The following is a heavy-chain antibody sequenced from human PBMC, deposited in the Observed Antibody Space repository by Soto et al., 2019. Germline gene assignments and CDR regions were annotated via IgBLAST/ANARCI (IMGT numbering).Heavy chain of an antibody. Sequence: ASVTVSCKASGYTFTSYYMHWVRQAPGQGLEWMGIINPSGGSTSYAQKFQGRVTMTRDTSTSTVYMELSSLRSEDTAVYYCARGYCSSTSCHEAFDYWGQGTLVTVSS. V-gene: IGHV1-46*03. CDR1: GYTFTSYY. D-gene: IGHD2-2*01. CDR2: INPSGGST. CDR3: ARGYCSSTSCHEAFDY. J-gene: IGHJ4*02.